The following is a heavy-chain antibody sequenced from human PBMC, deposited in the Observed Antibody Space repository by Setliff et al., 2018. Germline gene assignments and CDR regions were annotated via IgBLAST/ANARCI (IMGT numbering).Heavy chain of an antibody. J-gene: IGHJ4*02. Sequence: SETLSLTCTVSGASISSYHWNWLRQPAGKGLEWIGRLSDSGRTTYNPSLKSRVTMSVDTSKNQFSLKLSSVTAADTAVYYCARDFWAYCGGDCSVFDYWGQGTLVTVSS. D-gene: IGHD2-21*02. CDR1: GASISSYH. CDR3: ARDFWAYCGGDCSVFDY. V-gene: IGHV4-4*07. CDR2: LSDSGRT.